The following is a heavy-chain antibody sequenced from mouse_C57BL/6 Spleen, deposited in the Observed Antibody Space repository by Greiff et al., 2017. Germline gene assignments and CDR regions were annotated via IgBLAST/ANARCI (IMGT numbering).Heavy chain of an antibody. CDR1: GYAFTNYL. CDR2: INPGSGGT. V-gene: IGHV1-54*01. J-gene: IGHJ2*01. Sequence: QVQLQQSGAELVRPGTSVKVSCKASGYAFTNYLIEWVKQRPGQGLEWIGVINPGSGGTNYNEKFKGKATLTANKSASTAYMQLSSLTSEDSAVYFYARYTTVGFDYWGQGTTLTVSS. D-gene: IGHD1-1*01. CDR3: ARYTTVGFDY.